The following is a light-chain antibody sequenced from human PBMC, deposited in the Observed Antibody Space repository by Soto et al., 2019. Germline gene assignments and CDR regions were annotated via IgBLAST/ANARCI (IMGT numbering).Light chain of an antibody. V-gene: IGKV3-11*01. CDR1: QSVGSY. Sequence: EIVLTQSPATLSLSLGEIATLSWRASQSVGSYLGWYQQKPGQAPRLLIYDASNRATGIPARFSGSGFGTDFTLTISSLEPEDFAVYYCQQRYNWITFGQGSRLEIK. CDR3: QQRYNWIT. CDR2: DAS. J-gene: IGKJ5*01.